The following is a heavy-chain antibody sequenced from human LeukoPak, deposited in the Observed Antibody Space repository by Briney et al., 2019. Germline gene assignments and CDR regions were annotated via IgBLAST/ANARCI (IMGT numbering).Heavy chain of an antibody. CDR3: ARHLAARLGGARFSDY. V-gene: IGHV4-59*08. D-gene: IGHD2-21*01. CDR1: GGSISGYY. CDR2: INNSGST. Sequence: SETLSLTCTVSGGSISGYYWSWIRQPPGKGLEWIGYINNSGSTNYNPSLKSRVTISVDTSRNQLSLKLSSVTAADTAVYYCARHLAARLGGARFSDYWGQGTPVTVSS. J-gene: IGHJ4*02.